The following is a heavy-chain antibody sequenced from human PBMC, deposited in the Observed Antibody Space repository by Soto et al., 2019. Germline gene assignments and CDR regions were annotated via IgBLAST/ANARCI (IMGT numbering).Heavy chain of an antibody. V-gene: IGHV3-53*01. CDR3: ARGAYYYDSSGYYSQSYYYGMDV. J-gene: IGHJ6*02. D-gene: IGHD3-22*01. Sequence: GGSLRLSCAASGFTVSSNYMSWVRQAPGKGLEWVSVIYSGGSTYYADSVKGRFTISRDNSKNTLYLQMNSLRAEDTAVYYCARGAYYYDSSGYYSQSYYYGMDVWGQGTTVTVSS. CDR2: IYSGGST. CDR1: GFTVSSNY.